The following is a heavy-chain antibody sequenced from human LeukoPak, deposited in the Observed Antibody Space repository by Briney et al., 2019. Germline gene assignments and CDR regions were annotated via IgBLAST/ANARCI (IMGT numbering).Heavy chain of an antibody. Sequence: PGGSLRLSCAASGFTFNNYGMHWVRQAPGKGLQWVAFIRFDGSDKFYADSVRGRFTISRDNSRKTLFLQMNSLRDEDSAVYFCAKDRRDGYNYPLYGGFDSWGQGALVTVSS. CDR1: GFTFNNYG. V-gene: IGHV3-30*02. CDR3: AKDRRDGYNYPLYGGFDS. J-gene: IGHJ4*02. D-gene: IGHD5-24*01. CDR2: IRFDGSDK.